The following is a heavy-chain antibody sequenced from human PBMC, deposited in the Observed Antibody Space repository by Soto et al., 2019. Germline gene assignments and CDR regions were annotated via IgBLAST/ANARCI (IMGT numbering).Heavy chain of an antibody. CDR2: IRGSAGSP. V-gene: IGHV3-23*04. CDR1: GFTFSSYA. Sequence: EVQLVESGGGLVKPGGSLRLSCTASGFTFSSYAMSWVRQAPGKGLEWVSAIRGSAGSPYYADSVKGRFTISRDNSKNTLYLQMNSLRDEATAVYYWANRSVLDVWGLGTTVTVSS. D-gene: IGHD3-3*01. J-gene: IGHJ6*02. CDR3: ANRSVLDV.